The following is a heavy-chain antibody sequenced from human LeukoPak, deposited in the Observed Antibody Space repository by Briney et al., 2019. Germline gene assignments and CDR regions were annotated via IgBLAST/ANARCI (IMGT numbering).Heavy chain of an antibody. CDR2: ISPSGAST. Sequence: GASVKVSCKASGYTFTRYYMHWVRQAPGQGLEWMGIISPSGASTSYAQKFQGRVTITADKSTSTAYMELSSLRSEDTAVYYCAGEGLDTAPAGVYYYYMDVWGKGTTVTVSS. D-gene: IGHD5-18*01. J-gene: IGHJ6*03. V-gene: IGHV1-46*01. CDR3: AGEGLDTAPAGVYYYYMDV. CDR1: GYTFTRYY.